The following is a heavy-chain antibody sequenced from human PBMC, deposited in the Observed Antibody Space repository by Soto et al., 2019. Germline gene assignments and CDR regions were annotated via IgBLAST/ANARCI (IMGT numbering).Heavy chain of an antibody. CDR3: AKSRKGTAEFFDY. CDR2: ISSDGNNK. CDR1: GFTFSNYG. D-gene: IGHD7-27*01. Sequence: QVQLVESGGGVVQPGRSLRLSCAASGFTFSNYGMNWVRQAPGKGLEWVAVISSDGNNKYYADSVKGRFTISRDNSNSTLFLQMNSLSGEDTSVYYCAKSRKGTAEFFDYWGQGTQVTVSS. J-gene: IGHJ4*02. V-gene: IGHV3-30*18.